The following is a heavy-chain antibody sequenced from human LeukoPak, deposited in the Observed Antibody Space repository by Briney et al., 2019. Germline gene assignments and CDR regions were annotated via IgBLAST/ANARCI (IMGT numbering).Heavy chain of an antibody. CDR2: ISPGGSST. J-gene: IGHJ4*02. CDR1: GFSFSNYA. CDR3: ASQMSYYYDSSGYYNY. V-gene: IGHV3-23*01. D-gene: IGHD3-22*01. Sequence: GGSLRLSCAASGFSFSNYAMTWVRQAPGKGLEWVSSISPGGSSTYYADSVKGRFTISRDNSKNTLYLQMNSLRAEDTAVYYCASQMSYYYDSSGYYNYWGQGTLVTVSS.